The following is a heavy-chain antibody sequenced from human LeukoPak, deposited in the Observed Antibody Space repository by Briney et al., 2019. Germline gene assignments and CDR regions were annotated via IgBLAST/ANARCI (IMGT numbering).Heavy chain of an antibody. Sequence: GSSVKVSCKASGGIFSSYAISWVRQAPGQGLEWMGGIIPIFGTANYAQKFQGRVTITADESTSTAYMELSSLRSEDTAVYYCARESGSYLYYFDYWGQGTLVTVSS. CDR2: IIPIFGTA. CDR3: ARESGSYLYYFDY. J-gene: IGHJ4*02. CDR1: GGIFSSYA. V-gene: IGHV1-69*01. D-gene: IGHD1-26*01.